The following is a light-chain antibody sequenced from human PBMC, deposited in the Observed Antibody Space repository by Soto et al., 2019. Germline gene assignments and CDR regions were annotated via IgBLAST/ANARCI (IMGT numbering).Light chain of an antibody. CDR2: EVT. Sequence: QSVLTQPASVSGSPGQSITISCSGFDSDVGDYNYVSWYQQHAGKVPKLIIYEVTNRPLGVSNRFSGSKSGYTASLTISGLQTDDEADYYCSSYTSTTRLFGGGTKLTVL. CDR3: SSYTSTTRL. J-gene: IGLJ2*01. V-gene: IGLV2-14*01. CDR1: DSDVGDYNY.